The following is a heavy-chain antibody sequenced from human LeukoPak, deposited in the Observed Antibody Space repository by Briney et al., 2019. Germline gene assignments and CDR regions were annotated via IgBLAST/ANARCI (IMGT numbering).Heavy chain of an antibody. CDR3: AREAEIYYYGSGSYYGFDY. CDR1: GGSISSSSYY. J-gene: IGHJ4*02. D-gene: IGHD3-10*01. CDR2: IYYSGST. V-gene: IGHV4-39*07. Sequence: SETLSLTCTVSGGSISSSSYYWGWIRQPPGKGLEWIGSIYYSGSTYYNPSLKSRVTISVDTSKNQFSLKLSPVTAADTAVYYCAREAEIYYYGSGSYYGFDYWGQGTLVTVSS.